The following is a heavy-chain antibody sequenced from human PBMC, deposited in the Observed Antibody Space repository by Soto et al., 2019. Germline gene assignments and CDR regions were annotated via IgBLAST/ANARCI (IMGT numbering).Heavy chain of an antibody. J-gene: IGHJ6*03. V-gene: IGHV1-18*01. CDR1: RYTFTSYG. CDR2: ISAYNGNT. Sequence: ASVKVSCKASRYTFTSYGLSWVRQAPGQGLEWMGWISAYNGNTNYAQKLQGRVTMTRDTSTSTAYMELRRLRSDDTAVYYCARGLAVVPAAMYYYYYMDVWGKGTTVTVSS. D-gene: IGHD2-2*01. CDR3: ARGLAVVPAAMYYYYYMDV.